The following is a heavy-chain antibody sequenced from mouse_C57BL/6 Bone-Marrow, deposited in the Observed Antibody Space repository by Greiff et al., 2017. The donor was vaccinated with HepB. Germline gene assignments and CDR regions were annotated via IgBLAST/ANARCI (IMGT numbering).Heavy chain of an antibody. CDR1: GYTFSSYW. J-gene: IGHJ2*01. CDR3: EEVTTYDLDY. D-gene: IGHD2-12*01. CDR2: IHPNCGST. V-gene: IGHV1-64*01. Sequence: VKLQQPGAELVKPGASVKLSCKASGYTFSSYWMHWVKRRPGQGLEWIGMIHPNCGSTNYNEKLNCKATLTVDKSSSTAYVQLSSLTSEDSAVYYSEEVTTYDLDYWGQGNTLTVAS.